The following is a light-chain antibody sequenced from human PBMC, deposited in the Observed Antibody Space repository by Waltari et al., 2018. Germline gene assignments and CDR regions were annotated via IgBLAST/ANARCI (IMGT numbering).Light chain of an antibody. CDR3: QQYGSSIMYT. CDR1: QSLTKRY. CDR2: GAS. V-gene: IGKV3-20*01. Sequence: VLTQSPGTLSLSPGDRATLPCRASQSLTKRYLAWYQQKPGQAPRLLIYGASSRAAGIPDRFSGSGSGTDFTLTISRLEPEDSALYYCQQYGSSIMYTFGQGTKLEIK. J-gene: IGKJ2*01.